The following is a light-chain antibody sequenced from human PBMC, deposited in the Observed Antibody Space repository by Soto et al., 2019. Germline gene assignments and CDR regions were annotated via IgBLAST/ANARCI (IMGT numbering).Light chain of an antibody. J-gene: IGKJ3*01. V-gene: IGKV1-12*01. CDR2: AAS. CDR1: RAINTW. Sequence: DIQMTQSPSSVSASVGDRVTITCRASRAINTWLAWYQQKPGKAPKLLISAASSLQSGVPSRLSGSGSGTDFTLTISSLQPEDFATYYCQEAHTVPFTFGPGTKVDV. CDR3: QEAHTVPFT.